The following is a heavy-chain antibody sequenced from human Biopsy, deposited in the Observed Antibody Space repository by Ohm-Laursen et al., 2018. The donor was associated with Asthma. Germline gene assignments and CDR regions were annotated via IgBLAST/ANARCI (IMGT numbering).Heavy chain of an antibody. Sequence: SLRLSCAAAGVSISSYGMHWVRQAPGKGLEWVTLIWYDGSKKYYSESVKGRFTIARDNSKNTLYLQMNSLRVEDTAVYYCARGREGSGSYFTSHWFDPWGQGTLVTVSS. CDR3: ARGREGSGSYFTSHWFDP. J-gene: IGHJ5*02. V-gene: IGHV3-33*01. CDR2: IWYDGSKK. D-gene: IGHD3-10*01. CDR1: GVSISSYG.